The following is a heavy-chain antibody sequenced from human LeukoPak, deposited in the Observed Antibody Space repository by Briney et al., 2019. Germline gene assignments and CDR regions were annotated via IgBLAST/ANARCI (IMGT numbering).Heavy chain of an antibody. J-gene: IGHJ3*02. CDR3: ARRSGSDALDI. D-gene: IGHD3-10*01. Sequence: GESLKISCKGSGYSLTSYCIAWVRQMPGKGLEWMGIIYPGDSYTTYSPSFQGQVTISADKSISTAYLQWRSLKASDTAMYYCARRSGSDALDIWGQGTMVTVSS. CDR2: IYPGDSYT. CDR1: GYSLTSYC. V-gene: IGHV5-51*01.